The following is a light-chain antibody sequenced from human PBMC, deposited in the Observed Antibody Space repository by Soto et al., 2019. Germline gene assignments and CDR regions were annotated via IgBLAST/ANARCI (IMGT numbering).Light chain of an antibody. CDR2: AAS. Sequence: DIPMTQSPSSLSASVGDRATITCRASQGISHYLAWYQQKPGKDPNLLIYAASTLQSGVPSRFSGSGSGTDFTLTISSLQPEDVATYYCQKYNSAPKTFGGGTKVEIE. V-gene: IGKV1-27*01. J-gene: IGKJ4*01. CDR3: QKYNSAPKT. CDR1: QGISHY.